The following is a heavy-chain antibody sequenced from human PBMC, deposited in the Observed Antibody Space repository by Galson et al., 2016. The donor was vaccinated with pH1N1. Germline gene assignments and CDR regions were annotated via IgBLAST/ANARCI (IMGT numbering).Heavy chain of an antibody. Sequence: CAISGDSVSSNSAAWNWIRQSPSRGLEWLGRTYYRSKWSNDYAVSVKSRITINPDTSKNQFSLKLNSVTPEDTAVYYCARGASTAPWFDPWGQGTLVTVSS. J-gene: IGHJ5*02. CDR2: TYYRSKWSN. CDR3: ARGASTAPWFDP. CDR1: GDSVSSNSAA. D-gene: IGHD5/OR15-5a*01. V-gene: IGHV6-1*01.